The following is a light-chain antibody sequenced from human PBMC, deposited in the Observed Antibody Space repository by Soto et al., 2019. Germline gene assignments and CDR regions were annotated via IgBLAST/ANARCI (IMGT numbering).Light chain of an antibody. CDR2: AAS. CDR3: QQANSFPFT. Sequence: DIPMTQSPSSVSASVVARFTITCRAGQTISGWLAWYQQKPGKAPNLLIYAASHLHSGVPSRFSGSGSGTDFTLTISSLQPEDFATYFCQQANSFPFTFGPGTKVDFK. CDR1: QTISGW. V-gene: IGKV1-12*01. J-gene: IGKJ3*01.